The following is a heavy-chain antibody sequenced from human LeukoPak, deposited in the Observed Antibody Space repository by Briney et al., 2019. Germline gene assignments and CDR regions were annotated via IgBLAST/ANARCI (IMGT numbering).Heavy chain of an antibody. J-gene: IGHJ4*02. CDR1: GGSISSYY. CDR3: ASSVGSTDY. D-gene: IGHD1-26*01. Sequence: ASETLSLTCTVSGGSISSYYWTWIRQSPGKGLEWIGEVNHRGSTNLNPSLKSRVTLSVDTSKHQFSLRLTSVTAADAAVYYCASSVGSTDYWGQGTLVTVSS. CDR2: VNHRGST. V-gene: IGHV4-34*01.